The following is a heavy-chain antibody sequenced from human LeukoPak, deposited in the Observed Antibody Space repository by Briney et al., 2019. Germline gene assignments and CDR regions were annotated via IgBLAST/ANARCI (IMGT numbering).Heavy chain of an antibody. Sequence: SETLSLTCTVSGASISSGGYYWSWIRQHPGKGLEGIGYISYGGGPYYTPSLKSRVTIPVDTSRNQFSLKLSSVTAADTAVYYCARGPHCSSTSCYSEYFHHWGQGTLVTVSS. J-gene: IGHJ1*01. CDR3: ARGPHCSSTSCYSEYFHH. CDR2: ISYGGGP. V-gene: IGHV4-31*03. D-gene: IGHD2-2*01. CDR1: GASISSGGYY.